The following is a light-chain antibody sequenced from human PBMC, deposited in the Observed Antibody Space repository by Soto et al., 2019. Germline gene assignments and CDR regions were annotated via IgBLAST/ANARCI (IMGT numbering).Light chain of an antibody. CDR1: QSVSSNL. Sequence: EIVFTQSPCTLSLSPGERATLSCRASQSVSSNLLAWYQQKPGQAPRLLIYGATNRATGIPDRFSGSGSGTDFTLTISRLEPEDFAVYYCQQYGSSPRTFGQGTKVDIK. CDR2: GAT. CDR3: QQYGSSPRT. V-gene: IGKV3-20*01. J-gene: IGKJ1*01.